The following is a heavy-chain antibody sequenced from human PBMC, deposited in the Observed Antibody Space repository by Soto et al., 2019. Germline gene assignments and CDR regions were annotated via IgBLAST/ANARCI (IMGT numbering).Heavy chain of an antibody. CDR3: ARAVTWGLDV. J-gene: IGHJ6*02. D-gene: IGHD3-10*01. CDR1: GFTFSLYS. CDR2: ISRSSTVI. Sequence: EVQLVESGGGLVQPGGSLRLSCAASGFTFSLYSMSWVRQAPGKGLEWVSYISRSSTVIHYADSVKGRFTISRDDATKSMHLQMNSLRDGDTAVYYCARAVTWGLDVWGQGTTVSISS. V-gene: IGHV3-48*02.